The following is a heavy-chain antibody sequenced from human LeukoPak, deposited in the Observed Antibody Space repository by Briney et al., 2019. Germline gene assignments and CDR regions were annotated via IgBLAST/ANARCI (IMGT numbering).Heavy chain of an antibody. CDR2: IYTSGST. J-gene: IGHJ4*02. CDR3: ARGEDGTGDYRPTYFDS. Sequence: SETLSLTCTVSGGSISSYYWSWIRQPAGKGLEWIGRIYTSGSTNYNPSLMSRVTMSVDTSKNQFSLNLTSVTAADTAVYYCARGEDGTGDYRPTYFDSWGQGTLVTVSS. V-gene: IGHV4-4*07. D-gene: IGHD4-17*01. CDR1: GGSISSYY.